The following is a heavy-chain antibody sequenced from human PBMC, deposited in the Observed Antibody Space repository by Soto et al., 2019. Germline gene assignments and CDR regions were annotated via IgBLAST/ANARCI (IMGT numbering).Heavy chain of an antibody. Sequence: ASVKVSCKASGYTFTSYGISWVRQAPGQGLEWMGWISAYNGNTNYAQKLQGRVTMTTDTSTSTAYMELRSLRSDDTAVYYCASLNIGYCSGGSCYFLPGIDYWGQG. CDR1: GYTFTSYG. V-gene: IGHV1-18*01. CDR3: ASLNIGYCSGGSCYFLPGIDY. D-gene: IGHD2-15*01. CDR2: ISAYNGNT. J-gene: IGHJ4*02.